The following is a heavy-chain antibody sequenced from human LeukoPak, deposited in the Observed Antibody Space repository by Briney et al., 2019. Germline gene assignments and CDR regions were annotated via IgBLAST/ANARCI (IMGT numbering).Heavy chain of an antibody. V-gene: IGHV1-2*02. Sequence: ASVKVSCKASGYTFTGNHIHWVRQAPGQGLEWMGWIDPNSGGTNFEQKFQGRVTMTRDTSISTAYMELSRLRSDDTAVYYCARERGISAFDIWGQGTMVTVSS. CDR2: IDPNSGGT. CDR1: GYTFTGNH. J-gene: IGHJ3*02. CDR3: ARERGISAFDI. D-gene: IGHD3-16*01.